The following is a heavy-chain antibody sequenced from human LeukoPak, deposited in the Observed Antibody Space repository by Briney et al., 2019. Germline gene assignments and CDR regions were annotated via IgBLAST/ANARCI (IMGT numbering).Heavy chain of an antibody. CDR1: GYSISSSSY. Sequence: SETLSLTCAVSGYSISSSSYWGWIRQPPGMRLEWIGSIYHSGSTHYNPSLRSRVTISADTSKNQFSLKMSSVTAADTAVYYCATTSGYWGQGTLVTVSS. J-gene: IGHJ4*02. CDR2: IYHSGST. CDR3: ATTSGY. V-gene: IGHV4-38-2*01. D-gene: IGHD3-10*01.